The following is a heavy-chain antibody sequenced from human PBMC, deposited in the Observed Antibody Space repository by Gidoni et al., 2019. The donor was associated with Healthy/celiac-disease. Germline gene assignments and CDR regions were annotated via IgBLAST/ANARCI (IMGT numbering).Heavy chain of an antibody. CDR2: INPNSGGT. V-gene: IGHV1-2*02. D-gene: IGHD1-7*01. CDR1: GYTFTGYY. Sequence: QVQLVQSGAEVKKPGASVKVSCKASGYTFTGYYIHWVRQAPGQGLEWMGWINPNSGGTNYAQKFQGRVTMTRDTSISTAYMELSRLRSDDTAVYYCARDQGVWNYDGGYYYYGMDVWGQGTTVTVSS. CDR3: ARDQGVWNYDGGYYYYGMDV. J-gene: IGHJ6*02.